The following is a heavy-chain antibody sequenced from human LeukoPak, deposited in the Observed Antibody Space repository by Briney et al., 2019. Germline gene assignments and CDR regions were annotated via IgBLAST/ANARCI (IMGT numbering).Heavy chain of an antibody. D-gene: IGHD2-8*01. Sequence: GGSLRLSCAASGFTFSSYALSWVRQAPGKGLEWVSGISDTGDSTYYADSVKGRFTISRDNSKNTLYLQMNSLRAEDTAVYYCAKLPGVGYCTNGVCSIDYWGQGTLVTVSS. J-gene: IGHJ4*02. CDR3: AKLPGVGYCTNGVCSIDY. V-gene: IGHV3-23*01. CDR1: GFTFSSYA. CDR2: ISDTGDST.